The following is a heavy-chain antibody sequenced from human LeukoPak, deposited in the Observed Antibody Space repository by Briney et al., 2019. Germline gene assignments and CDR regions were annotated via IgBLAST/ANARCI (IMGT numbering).Heavy chain of an antibody. V-gene: IGHV3-33*06. Sequence: GGSLRLSCAASGFTFSSYGTHWVRQAPGKGLEWVAVIWYDGSNKYYADSVKGRFTISRDNSKNTLYLQMNSLRAEDTAVYYCAKDLRGYSYGYDAFDIWGQGTMVTVSS. D-gene: IGHD5-18*01. CDR2: IWYDGSNK. J-gene: IGHJ3*02. CDR3: AKDLRGYSYGYDAFDI. CDR1: GFTFSSYG.